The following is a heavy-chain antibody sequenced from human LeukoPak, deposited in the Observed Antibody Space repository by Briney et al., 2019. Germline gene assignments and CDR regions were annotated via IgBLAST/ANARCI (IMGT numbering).Heavy chain of an antibody. V-gene: IGHV4-4*07. CDR2: IYTSGST. Sequence: SETLSLTCTVSGGSISSYYWSWIRQLAGKGLEWIGRIYTSGSTNYNPSLKSRVTMSVDTSKNQFSLKLSSVTAADTAVYYCATEIAAAGTVYWGQGTLVTVSS. CDR1: GGSISSYY. CDR3: ATEIAAAGTVY. J-gene: IGHJ4*02. D-gene: IGHD6-13*01.